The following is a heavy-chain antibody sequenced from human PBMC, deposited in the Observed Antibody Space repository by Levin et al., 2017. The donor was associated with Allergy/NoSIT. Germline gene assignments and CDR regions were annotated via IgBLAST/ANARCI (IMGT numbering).Heavy chain of an antibody. CDR3: TTESDYGDYFNCFAS. V-gene: IGHV3-15*07. Sequence: LSLTCAGSGFTFISAWMNWVRQAPGKGLEWVGRIKTKSDGGTTDYAPPVKGRFTISRDDAKNTLFLQMNSLKTDDTGIYYCTTESDYGDYFNCFASWGQGTLVTVSS. CDR2: IKTKSDGGTT. J-gene: IGHJ5*01. CDR1: GFTFISAW. D-gene: IGHD4-17*01.